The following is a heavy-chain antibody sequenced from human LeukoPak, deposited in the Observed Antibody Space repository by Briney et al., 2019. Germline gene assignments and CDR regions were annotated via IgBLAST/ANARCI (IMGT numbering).Heavy chain of an antibody. D-gene: IGHD2/OR15-2a*01. CDR1: GLTLSTYS. Sequence: PGGSLRLSCAASGLTLSTYSVNWVRQAPGKGLQWLSYISDRSNTIHYVDSVKGRFTIPRDDAKNLVYLQMNSLKAEDTAVYYCARDSPNIHVHFWGQGTLVTVSS. J-gene: IGHJ4*02. CDR3: ARDSPNIHVHF. V-gene: IGHV3-48*01. CDR2: ISDRSNTI.